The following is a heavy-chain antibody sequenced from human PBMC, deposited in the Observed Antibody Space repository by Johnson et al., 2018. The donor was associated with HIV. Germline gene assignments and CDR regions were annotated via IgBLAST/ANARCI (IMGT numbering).Heavy chain of an antibody. CDR3: ARDPGNGGRPFDAFDI. V-gene: IGHV3-72*01. CDR1: GFTFTDHY. D-gene: IGHD4-23*01. CDR2: TRNKAHSYTT. J-gene: IGHJ3*02. Sequence: EVQLVESGGGLVQPGGSLRLSCAASGFTFTDHYMDWVRQAPGKGLEWVGRTRNKAHSYTTEYAASVKGRFTISRDDSKNSLYLQMNSLKSEDTAVYYCARDPGNGGRPFDAFDIWGQGTMVTVSS.